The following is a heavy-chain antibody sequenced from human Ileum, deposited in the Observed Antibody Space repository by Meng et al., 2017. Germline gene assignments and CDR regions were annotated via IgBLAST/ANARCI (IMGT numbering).Heavy chain of an antibody. D-gene: IGHD1-26*01. V-gene: IGHV1-18*01. CDR2: ISVYNGNT. Sequence: QVHLVQSGAEVKKPGASVMVSCKAFGYTFTIYGISWVRQAPGQGLEWMGGISVYNGNTNYAQKFQGRVTMTADTSTSTAYMELRSLRSDDTAVYYCARDYSGTSYRFSDYWGQGTLVTVSS. CDR3: ARDYSGTSYRFSDY. CDR1: GYTFTIYG. J-gene: IGHJ4*02.